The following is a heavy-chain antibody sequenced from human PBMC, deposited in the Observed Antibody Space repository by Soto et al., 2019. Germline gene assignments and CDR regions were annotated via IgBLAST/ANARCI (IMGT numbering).Heavy chain of an antibody. V-gene: IGHV4-59*01. CDR1: GGSISSYY. D-gene: IGHD6-6*01. Sequence: SETLSLTCTVSGGSISSYYWSWIRQPPGKGLEWIGYIYYSGSTNYNPSLKSRVTISVDTSKNQFSLKLSSVTAADTAVYYCARSIAARTNWFDPWGQGTLVTVS. J-gene: IGHJ5*02. CDR2: IYYSGST. CDR3: ARSIAARTNWFDP.